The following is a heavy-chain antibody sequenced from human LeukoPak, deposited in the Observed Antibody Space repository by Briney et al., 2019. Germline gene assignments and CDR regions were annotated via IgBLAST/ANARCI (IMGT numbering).Heavy chain of an antibody. V-gene: IGHV3-23*01. CDR1: GFTFSSYA. CDR2: ISGSGGST. D-gene: IGHD6-13*01. CDR3: AKDRPRRHSSSWYNWFDP. Sequence: PGGSLRLSCAASGFTFSSYAMSWVRQAPGKGLEWVSAISGSGGSTYYADSVKGRFTISRDNSKNTLYLQMNSLRAEDTAVYYCAKDRPRRHSSSWYNWFDPWGQGTLVTVSS. J-gene: IGHJ5*02.